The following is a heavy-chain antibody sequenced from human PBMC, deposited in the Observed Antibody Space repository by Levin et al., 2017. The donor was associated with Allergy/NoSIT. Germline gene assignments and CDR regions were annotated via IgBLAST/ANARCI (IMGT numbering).Heavy chain of an antibody. CDR1: GASISSYH. D-gene: IGHD2-21*02. CDR3: AKDRVVTSSGTYYYYGMAV. J-gene: IGHJ6*02. Sequence: SQTLSLTCIVSGASISSYHWSWIRQPPGKGLEWIGYIYYSGSTNYNPSLKSRVTMSVDTSRNQFSLTQKSVRAADTDVYYCAKDRVVTSSGTYYYYGMAVWGQGITVSVS. CDR2: IYYSGST. V-gene: IGHV4-59*01.